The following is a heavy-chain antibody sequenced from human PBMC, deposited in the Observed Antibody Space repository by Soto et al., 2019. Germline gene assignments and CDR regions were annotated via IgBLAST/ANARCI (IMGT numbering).Heavy chain of an antibody. CDR3: ARLWSEREPNFDY. D-gene: IGHD1-26*01. CDR1: GYTFSDSA. Sequence: EVQLVESGGGLVQPGGSLKLSCAASGYTFSDSAMHWVRQASGKGLEWVGRIRSNSNSYATVYAASVKGRFTISRDDSKNTAYLQMNSLKTEDTAVYYCARLWSEREPNFDYWGQGTLVSVSS. CDR2: IRSNSNSYAT. J-gene: IGHJ4*02. V-gene: IGHV3-73*02.